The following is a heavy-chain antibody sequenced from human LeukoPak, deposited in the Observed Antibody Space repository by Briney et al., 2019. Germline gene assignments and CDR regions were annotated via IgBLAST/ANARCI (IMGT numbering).Heavy chain of an antibody. CDR2: MNPNSGNT. Sequence: ASVKVSCKASGYTFSSYDINWVRQATGQGLEWMGRMNPNSGNTGYAQKFQGRVTITRNTSISTAYMELSSLRSEDTAVYYCVRGGLWFGELSAFDIWGQGTMVTVSS. CDR1: GYTFSSYD. J-gene: IGHJ3*02. V-gene: IGHV1-8*01. CDR3: VRGGLWFGELSAFDI. D-gene: IGHD3-10*01.